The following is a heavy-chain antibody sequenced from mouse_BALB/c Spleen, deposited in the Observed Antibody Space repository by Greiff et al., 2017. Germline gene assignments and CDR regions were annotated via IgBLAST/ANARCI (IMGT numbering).Heavy chain of an antibody. Sequence: EVKLVESGGGLVQPGGSLKLSCAASGFTFSSYGMSWVRQTPDKRLELVATINSNGGSTYYPDSVKGRFTISRDNAKNTLYLQMSSLKSEDTAMYYCARTTDYWGQGTTLTVSS. J-gene: IGHJ2*01. CDR2: INSNGGST. V-gene: IGHV5-6-3*01. CDR1: GFTFSSYG. CDR3: ARTTDY. D-gene: IGHD1-1*01.